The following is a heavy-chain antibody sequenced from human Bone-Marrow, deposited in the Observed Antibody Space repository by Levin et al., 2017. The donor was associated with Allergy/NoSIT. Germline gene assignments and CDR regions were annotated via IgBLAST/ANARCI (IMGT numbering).Heavy chain of an antibody. Sequence: PGGSLRLSCAASGFTFSSYAMHWVRQAPGKGLEWVAVISYDGSNKYYADSVKGRFTISRDNSKNTLYLQMNSLRAEDTAVYYCARDGPYYYGSGSYYNIYYYYYYMDVWGKGTTVTVSS. D-gene: IGHD3-10*01. V-gene: IGHV3-30-3*01. CDR1: GFTFSSYA. J-gene: IGHJ6*03. CDR3: ARDGPYYYGSGSYYNIYYYYYYMDV. CDR2: ISYDGSNK.